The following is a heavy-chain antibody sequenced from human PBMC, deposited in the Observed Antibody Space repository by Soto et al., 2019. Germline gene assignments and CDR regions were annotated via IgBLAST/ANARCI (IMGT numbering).Heavy chain of an antibody. Sequence: GASVKVSCKASGGTFSSYAISWVRQAPGQGLEWIGGIIPIFGTANYAQKFQGRVTITADESTSTAYMELSSLRSEDTAVYYCARDGIAARPYYYYYGMDVWGQGTTVTVSS. D-gene: IGHD6-6*01. CDR2: IIPIFGTA. CDR3: ARDGIAARPYYYYYGMDV. V-gene: IGHV1-69*13. CDR1: GGTFSSYA. J-gene: IGHJ6*02.